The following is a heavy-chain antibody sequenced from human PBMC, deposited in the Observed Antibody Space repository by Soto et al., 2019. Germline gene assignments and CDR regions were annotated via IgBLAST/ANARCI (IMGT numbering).Heavy chain of an antibody. CDR1: GGSISSYY. J-gene: IGHJ4*02. CDR2: IYYSGST. CDR3: AREEGAIAARPVGLVH. V-gene: IGHV4-59*01. Sequence: PSETLSLTCTVSGGSISSYYWSWIRQPPGKGLEWIGYIYYSGSTNYNPSLKSRVTISVDTSKNQFSLKLSSVTAADTAVYYCAREEGAIAARPVGLVHWGQGTLVTGSS. D-gene: IGHD6-6*01.